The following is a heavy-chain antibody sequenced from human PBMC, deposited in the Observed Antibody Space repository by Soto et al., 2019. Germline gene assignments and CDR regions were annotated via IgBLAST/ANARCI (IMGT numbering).Heavy chain of an antibody. CDR3: AKLRDSSGYYYGVFWY. Sequence: GGSLRLSCAASGFTFSSYAMSWVRQAPGKGLEWVSAISGSGGSTYYADSVKGRFTISRDNSKNTRYLQMNSLRAEDTAVYYCAKLRDSSGYYYGVFWYWGQGTLVTVSS. D-gene: IGHD3-22*01. J-gene: IGHJ4*02. V-gene: IGHV3-23*01. CDR1: GFTFSSYA. CDR2: ISGSGGST.